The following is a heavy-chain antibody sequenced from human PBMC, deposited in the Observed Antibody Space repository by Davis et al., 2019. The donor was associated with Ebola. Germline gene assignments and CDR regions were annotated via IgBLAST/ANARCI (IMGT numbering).Heavy chain of an antibody. CDR2: INHSGST. J-gene: IGHJ3*02. CDR1: GGSFSGYY. Sequence: MPGGSLRLSCAVYGGSFSGYYWSWIRQPPGKGLEWIGEINHSGSTNYNPSLKSRVTISVDTSKNQFSLKLSSVTAADTAVYYCARGNAFDIWGQGTMVTVSS. CDR3: ARGNAFDI. V-gene: IGHV4-34*01.